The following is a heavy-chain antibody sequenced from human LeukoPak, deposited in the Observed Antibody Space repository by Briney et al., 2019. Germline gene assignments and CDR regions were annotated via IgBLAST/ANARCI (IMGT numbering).Heavy chain of an antibody. Sequence: GASVKVSCKASGYTFTGYYMHWVRQAPGQGLEWMGGIIPIFGTANYAQKFQGRVTITADESTSTAYMELSRLRSDDTAVYYCATRTGTTRPDAFDIWGQGTMVTVSS. CDR2: IIPIFGTA. CDR3: ATRTGTTRPDAFDI. D-gene: IGHD1-1*01. CDR1: GYTFTGYY. J-gene: IGHJ3*02. V-gene: IGHV1-69*13.